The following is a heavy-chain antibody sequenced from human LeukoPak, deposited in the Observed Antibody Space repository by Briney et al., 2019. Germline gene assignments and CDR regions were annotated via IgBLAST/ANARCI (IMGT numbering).Heavy chain of an antibody. D-gene: IGHD6-13*01. CDR1: GYTFTNHY. V-gene: IGHV1-46*01. CDR3: ARDVSHSGSRDAWWFDP. CDR2: INPSGGGA. Sequence: GASVKVSCKASGYTFTNHYMHWVRQAPGQGLEWMGIINPSGGGASYAQKFQGRVTMTRDMSTNTFYMELSSLRFEDTAVYYRARDVSHSGSRDAWWFDPWGQGTLVTVSS. J-gene: IGHJ5*02.